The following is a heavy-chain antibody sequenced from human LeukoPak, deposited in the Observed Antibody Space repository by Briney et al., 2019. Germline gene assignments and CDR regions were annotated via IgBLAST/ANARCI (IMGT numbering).Heavy chain of an antibody. Sequence: GGSLRLSCAASGFTFSSYSMNWVRQAPGKGLEWVSSISSSGTYVYYADSVKGRFTISRDNAKNSLYLQMNSLRAEDTAVYYCARERYDAFDIWGQGTMVTVSS. CDR1: GFTFSSYS. D-gene: IGHD4-17*01. CDR3: ARERYDAFDI. J-gene: IGHJ3*02. V-gene: IGHV3-21*01. CDR2: ISSSGTYV.